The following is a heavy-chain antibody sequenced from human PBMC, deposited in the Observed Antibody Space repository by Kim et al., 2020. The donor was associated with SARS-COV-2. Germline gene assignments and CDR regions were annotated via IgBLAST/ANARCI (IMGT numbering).Heavy chain of an antibody. CDR1: GFTFSSYA. D-gene: IGHD1-26*01. Sequence: GGSLRLSCAASGFTFSSYAMHWVRQAPGKGLEYVSAISSNGGSTYYADSVKGRFTISRDISKNTLYLQMGSLRAEDMAVYYCARGGIVGATGGYYYGMDVWGQGTTVTVSS. V-gene: IGHV3-64*02. CDR2: ISSNGGST. J-gene: IGHJ6*02. CDR3: ARGGIVGATGGYYYGMDV.